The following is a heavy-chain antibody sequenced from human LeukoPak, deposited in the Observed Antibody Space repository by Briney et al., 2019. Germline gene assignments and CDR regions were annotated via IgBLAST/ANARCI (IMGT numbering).Heavy chain of an antibody. J-gene: IGHJ4*02. CDR1: RLTFNPYG. CDR3: ARGIDSSGYYIDQ. CDR2: IWYDGSNK. V-gene: IGHV3-33*01. D-gene: IGHD3-22*01. Sequence: GRSLGLSCAASRLTFNPYGMHWVSQAPGKGLEWVAVIWYDGSNKYYGDSVKGGFTISRDNSKNTLYLQMNSLRAEDTAVYYCARGIDSSGYYIDQWGQGTLVTVSS.